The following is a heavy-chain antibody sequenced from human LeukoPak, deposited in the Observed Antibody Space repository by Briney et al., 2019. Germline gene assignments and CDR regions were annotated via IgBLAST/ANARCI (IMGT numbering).Heavy chain of an antibody. J-gene: IGHJ4*02. CDR3: ARRRHFIDY. Sequence: PGGSLRLSCAASGFTLSDYYRSWIRQAPGKGLEWVSYSSSSGSTIYYADSVKGRFAISRDNAKNSLYLQMNSLRAEDTAVYYCARRRHFIDYWGQGTLVTVSS. CDR2: SSSSGSTI. CDR1: GFTLSDYY. V-gene: IGHV3-11*01.